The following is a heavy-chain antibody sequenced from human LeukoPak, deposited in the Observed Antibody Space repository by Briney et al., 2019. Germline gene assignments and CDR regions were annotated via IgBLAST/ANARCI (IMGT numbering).Heavy chain of an antibody. V-gene: IGHV4-59*01. CDR1: GGSISSSY. Sequence: SETLSLTCTVSGGSISSSYWSWIRQPPGKGLEWIGYVYYSGSTNYNPSLKSRVTISADTSKNQFSLKVRSVTAADTAVYYCARFRRGDYYFDYWGQGSLVTVSS. CDR2: VYYSGST. CDR3: ARFRRGDYYFDY. J-gene: IGHJ4*02. D-gene: IGHD5-12*01.